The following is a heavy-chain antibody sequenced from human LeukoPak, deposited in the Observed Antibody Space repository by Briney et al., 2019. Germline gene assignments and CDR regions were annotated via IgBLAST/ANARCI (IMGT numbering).Heavy chain of an antibody. CDR3: ARSIYDSSGYLDY. J-gene: IGHJ4*02. CDR2: INHSGST. Sequence: SETLSLTCAVYGGSFSGYYWSWIRQPPGKGLEWIGEINHSGSTNYNPSLKSRVTISVDTSKNQFSLKLSSVTAADTAVYYCARSIYDSSGYLDYWAREPWSPSPQ. CDR1: GGSFSGYY. V-gene: IGHV4-34*01. D-gene: IGHD3-22*01.